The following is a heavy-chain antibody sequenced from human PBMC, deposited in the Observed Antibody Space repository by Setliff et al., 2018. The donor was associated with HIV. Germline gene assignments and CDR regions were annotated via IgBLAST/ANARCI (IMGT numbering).Heavy chain of an antibody. Sequence: SETLSLTCAVSNYSISSGYYWGWIRQSPGKGLEWIGSMYHSGSTTYSPSLKSRVTILLDPSKNQFSLKLSSVTAADTAVYYCARSRGTQQEEYYFDYWGPGTLVTVSS. CDR1: NYSISSGYY. D-gene: IGHD5-12*01. CDR3: ARSRGTQQEEYYFDY. CDR2: MYHSGST. V-gene: IGHV4-38-2*01. J-gene: IGHJ4*02.